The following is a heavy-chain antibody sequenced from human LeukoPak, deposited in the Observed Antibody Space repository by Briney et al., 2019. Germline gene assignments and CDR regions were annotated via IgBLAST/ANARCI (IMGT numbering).Heavy chain of an antibody. CDR2: ISSSGSTI. Sequence: PGGSLRLSCAASGFTFSFYSMNWVRQAPGKGLEWVSYISSSGSTIYYADSVKGRFTISRDNAKNSLYLQMNSLRAEDTAVYYCARLGEKADFDYWGQGTLVTVSS. V-gene: IGHV3-48*04. CDR1: GFTFSFYS. CDR3: ARLGEKADFDY. D-gene: IGHD3-16*01. J-gene: IGHJ4*02.